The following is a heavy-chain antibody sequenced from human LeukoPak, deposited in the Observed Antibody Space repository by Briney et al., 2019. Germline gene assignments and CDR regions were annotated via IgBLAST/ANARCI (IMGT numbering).Heavy chain of an antibody. CDR2: ISSSGSTI. Sequence: NPGGSLRLSCAASGFTFSDYYMSWIRQAPGKGLEWVSYISSSGSTIYYADSVKGRFTISRDNAKNSLYLQMNSLRAEDTAVYYCARDRYMELGIYRAQFDYWGQGTLVTVSS. CDR1: GFTFSDYY. V-gene: IGHV3-11*04. J-gene: IGHJ4*02. CDR3: ARDRYMELGIYRAQFDY. D-gene: IGHD7-27*01.